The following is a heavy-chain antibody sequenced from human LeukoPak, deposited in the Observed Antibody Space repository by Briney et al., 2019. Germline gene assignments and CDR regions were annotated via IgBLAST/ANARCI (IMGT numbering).Heavy chain of an antibody. Sequence: PSETLSLTCAVSGGSISSGGYSWSWIRQPPGKGLEWIGYIYHSGSTYYNPSLKSRVTISVDTSKNQFSLKLSSVTAADTAVYYCARRVDTAMVIDYWGQGTLVTVSS. CDR3: ARRVDTAMVIDY. J-gene: IGHJ4*02. V-gene: IGHV4-30-2*03. D-gene: IGHD5-18*01. CDR2: IYHSGST. CDR1: GGSISSGGYS.